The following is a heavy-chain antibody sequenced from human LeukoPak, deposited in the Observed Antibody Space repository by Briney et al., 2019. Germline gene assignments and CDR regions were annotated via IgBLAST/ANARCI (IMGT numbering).Heavy chain of an antibody. CDR1: GGSISSGDYY. Sequence: SQTLSLTCTVSGGSISSGDYYWSWIRRPPGKGLEWIGYIYYSGSTYYNPSLKSRVTISVDTSKNQFSLKLSSVTAADTAVYYCATRGYDSSGSVDYWGQGTLVTVSS. CDR2: IYYSGST. D-gene: IGHD3-22*01. V-gene: IGHV4-30-4*01. J-gene: IGHJ4*02. CDR3: ATRGYDSSGSVDY.